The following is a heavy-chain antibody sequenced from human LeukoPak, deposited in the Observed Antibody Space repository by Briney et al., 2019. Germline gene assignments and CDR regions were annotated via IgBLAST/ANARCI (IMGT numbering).Heavy chain of an antibody. CDR1: GYSFTSYW. V-gene: IGHV5-51*01. Sequence: GESLKISCKGSGYSFTSYWIGWVRQMPGKGLEWMGIIYPGDSDTRYSPSFQGQVTISADKSISTAYLQWSSLKASDTAMYYCARPPSSYDFWSGYYTDPMGAFDIWGQGTMVTVSS. CDR2: IYPGDSDT. D-gene: IGHD3-3*01. CDR3: ARPPSSYDFWSGYYTDPMGAFDI. J-gene: IGHJ3*02.